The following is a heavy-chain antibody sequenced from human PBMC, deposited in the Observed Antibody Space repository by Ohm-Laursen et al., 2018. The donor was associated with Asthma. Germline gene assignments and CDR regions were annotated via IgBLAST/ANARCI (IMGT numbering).Heavy chain of an antibody. D-gene: IGHD4-23*01. CDR1: GGSVSSCNYY. Sequence: SQTLSLTCTVSGGSVSSCNYYWSWIRQPPGKGLEWIGYIYYSGSTNYSPSLKSRVTISIDTSKNHFSLKLSSVTAADTAVYYCARGSGGAPGAFEIWGQGTMVTVSS. V-gene: IGHV4-61*01. CDR3: ARGSGGAPGAFEI. CDR2: IYYSGST. J-gene: IGHJ3*02.